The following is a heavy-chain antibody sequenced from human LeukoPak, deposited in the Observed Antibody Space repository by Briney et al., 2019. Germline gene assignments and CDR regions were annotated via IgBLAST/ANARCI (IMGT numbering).Heavy chain of an antibody. CDR1: GFTFSSYS. CDR3: AKDGNIVVVPAAIPMDV. CDR2: ISSSSTI. Sequence: GGSLRLSCAASGFTFSSYSMNWVRQAPGKGLEWVSYISSSSTIYYADSVKGRFTISRDNSKNTLYLQMNSLRAEDTAVYYCAKDGNIVVVPAAIPMDVWGKGTTVTVSS. J-gene: IGHJ6*03. V-gene: IGHV3-48*01. D-gene: IGHD2-2*01.